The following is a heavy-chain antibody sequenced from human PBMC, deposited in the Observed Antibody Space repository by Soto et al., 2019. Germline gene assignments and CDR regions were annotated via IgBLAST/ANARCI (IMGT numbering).Heavy chain of an antibody. J-gene: IGHJ4*02. Sequence: GGSLRPSCAASGFTFTRYSMNWVRQAPGKGLEWVSSISSTTNYIYYGDSMKGRFTISRDNAKNSLYLEMNSLRAEDTAVYYCARESEDLTSNFDYWGQGTLVTVSS. V-gene: IGHV3-21*06. CDR3: ARESEDLTSNFDY. CDR2: ISSTTNYI. CDR1: GFTFTRYS.